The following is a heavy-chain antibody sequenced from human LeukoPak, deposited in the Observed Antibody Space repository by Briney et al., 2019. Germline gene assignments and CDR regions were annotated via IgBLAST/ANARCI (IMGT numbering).Heavy chain of an antibody. D-gene: IGHD1-26*01. Sequence: GGSLRLSCAASGFTFDDYAMHWVRQAPGKGLEWVSGISWNSGSIGYADSVKGRFTISRDNAKNSLYLQMNSLRAKDTALYYCAKDNGSPWGQGTLVTVSS. CDR1: GFTFDDYA. J-gene: IGHJ5*02. CDR2: ISWNSGSI. V-gene: IGHV3-9*01. CDR3: AKDNGSP.